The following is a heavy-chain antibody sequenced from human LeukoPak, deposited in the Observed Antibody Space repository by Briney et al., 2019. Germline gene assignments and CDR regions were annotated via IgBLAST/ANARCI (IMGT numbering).Heavy chain of an antibody. J-gene: IGHJ4*02. CDR3: ARGQGTVTTH. V-gene: IGHV4-39*01. Sequence: SETLSLTCTVSGGSISSSSYYWGWIRQPPGKGLEWIGSIYYSGSTYYNPSLKSRVTISVDTSKNQFSLKLSSVTAADAAVYYCARGQGTVTTHWGQGTLVTVSS. CDR1: GGSISSSSYY. D-gene: IGHD4-11*01. CDR2: IYYSGST.